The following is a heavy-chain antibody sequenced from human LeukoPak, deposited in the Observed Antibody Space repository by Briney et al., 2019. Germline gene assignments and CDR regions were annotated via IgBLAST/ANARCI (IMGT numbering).Heavy chain of an antibody. V-gene: IGHV4-38-2*02. J-gene: IGHJ5*01. CDR3: ATTVLTGYIQQTPNWFDS. Sequence: SETLSLTCTVSGYSISSAYYWGWIRQPPGKGLEWIGSIYHSGSTYYNPSLKSRVTISVDTSKNQFSLKLSSVTAADTAVYYCATTVLTGYIQQTPNWFDSWGQGTLVTVSS. CDR1: GYSISSAYY. D-gene: IGHD3-9*01. CDR2: IYHSGST.